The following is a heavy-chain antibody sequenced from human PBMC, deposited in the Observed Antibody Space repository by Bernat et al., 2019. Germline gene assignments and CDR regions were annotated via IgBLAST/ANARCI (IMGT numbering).Heavy chain of an antibody. CDR3: AKGGDFWSGYYTVLVY. CDR1: GLTFSSYA. D-gene: IGHD3-3*01. CDR2: ISGSGGST. V-gene: IGHV3-23*01. Sequence: EVQLLESGGGLVQPGGSLRLSCAASGLTFSSYAMSWVRQAPGKGLEWVSAISGSGGSTYYADSVKGRFTISRDNSKNTLYLQMNSLRAEDTAVYYCAKGGDFWSGYYTVLVYWGQGTLVTVSS. J-gene: IGHJ4*02.